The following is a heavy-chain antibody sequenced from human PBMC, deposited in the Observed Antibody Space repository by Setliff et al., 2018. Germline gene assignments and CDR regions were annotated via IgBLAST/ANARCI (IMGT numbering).Heavy chain of an antibody. D-gene: IGHD3-22*01. CDR2: IHHSGST. J-gene: IGHJ6*03. V-gene: IGHV4-61*10. CDR1: GGSISSGSNY. Sequence: SETLSLTCTVSGGSISSGSNYWSWIRQPAGRGLEWIGFIHHSGSTHYNPSLKSRVTISVDTSKNQFSLKLSSVTAADTAVYYCARRSPAYYSDSSGYFYDTSPYMDVWGKGTTVTV. CDR3: ARRSPAYYSDSSGYFYDTSPYMDV.